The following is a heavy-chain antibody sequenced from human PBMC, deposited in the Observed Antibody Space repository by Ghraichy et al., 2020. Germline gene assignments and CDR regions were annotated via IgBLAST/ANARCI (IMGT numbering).Heavy chain of an antibody. V-gene: IGHV3-21*01. CDR1: GFTFSSYS. CDR2: ISSSSSYI. J-gene: IGHJ3*02. CDR3: ARVGGTGYYDSSGYGLHDAFDI. Sequence: GGSLRLSCAASGFTFSSYSMNWVRQAPGKGLEWVSSISSSSSYIYYADSVKGRFTISRDNAKNSLYLQMNSLRAEDTAVYYCARVGGTGYYDSSGYGLHDAFDIWGQGTMVTVSS. D-gene: IGHD3-22*01.